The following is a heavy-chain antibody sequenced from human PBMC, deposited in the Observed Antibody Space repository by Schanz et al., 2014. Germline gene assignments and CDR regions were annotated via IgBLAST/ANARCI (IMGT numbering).Heavy chain of an antibody. Sequence: QVQLVQSGAEVKKPGASVKVSCKASGYTFTSDSMHWVRQAPGQGLEWMGMTNPSGGSTTYAQKFQGRVTMTRDTSTSTVYMELSSLRSEDTAVYYCARDGVDAAAGGNYWGQGTLVTVSS. CDR2: TNPSGGST. CDR3: ARDGVDAAAGGNY. D-gene: IGHD6-13*01. CDR1: GYTFTSDS. J-gene: IGHJ4*02. V-gene: IGHV1-46*03.